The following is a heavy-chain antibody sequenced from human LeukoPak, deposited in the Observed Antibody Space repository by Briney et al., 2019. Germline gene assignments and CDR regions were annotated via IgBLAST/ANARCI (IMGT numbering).Heavy chain of an antibody. Sequence: SETLSLTCTVSGGSISSYYWSWIRQPPGKGLEWIGYIYYSGSTYYNPSLKSRVTISVDTSKNQFSLKLSSVTAADTAVYYCARDHGQLLAWFDPWGQGTLVTVSS. D-gene: IGHD2-2*01. CDR3: ARDHGQLLAWFDP. V-gene: IGHV4-59*06. CDR2: IYYSGST. J-gene: IGHJ5*02. CDR1: GGSISSYY.